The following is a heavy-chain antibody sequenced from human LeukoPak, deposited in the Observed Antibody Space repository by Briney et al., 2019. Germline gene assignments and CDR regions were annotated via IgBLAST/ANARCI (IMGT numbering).Heavy chain of an antibody. D-gene: IGHD1-26*01. J-gene: IGHJ4*02. Sequence: EASVPVSCKTNGYTFTNYAISWVRQAPGKGYEWMGWISTYNGDKNYAQKLQDRVTMTTDTSASTAYMGLRSLRSDDTAVYYCARGKGGRNYCVQGTLVTVSS. CDR1: GYTFTNYA. V-gene: IGHV1-18*01. CDR3: ARGKGGRNY. CDR2: ISTYNGDK.